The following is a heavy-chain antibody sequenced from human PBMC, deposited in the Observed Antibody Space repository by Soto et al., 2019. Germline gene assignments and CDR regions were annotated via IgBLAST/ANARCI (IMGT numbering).Heavy chain of an antibody. CDR3: ARHVSGYCSSTSCPAYYYYYMDV. J-gene: IGHJ6*03. D-gene: IGHD2-2*03. V-gene: IGHV4-59*08. CDR1: GASISRYY. CDR2: IYYSGST. Sequence: SETLSLTCTVSGASISRYYWSSIRQPPGKGLEWIGYIYYSGSTNYNPSLKSRVTISVDTSKNQFSLKLSSVTAADTAVYYCARHVSGYCSSTSCPAYYYYYMDVWGKGTTVTVSS.